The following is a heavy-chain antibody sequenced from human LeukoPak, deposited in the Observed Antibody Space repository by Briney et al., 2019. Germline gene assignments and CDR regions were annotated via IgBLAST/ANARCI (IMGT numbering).Heavy chain of an antibody. CDR3: ARYHCSGGSCYATGAFNI. J-gene: IGHJ3*02. CDR2: IYPDDSDT. D-gene: IGHD2-15*01. V-gene: IGHV5-51*01. Sequence: GESLRISCKGSGYSFTSYWIGWVRQMPGKGLEWMGIIYPDDSDTRNSPSFQGQVTISADKSTSTAYLQWSSLKASDTAIYYCARYHCSGGSCYATGAFNIWGQGTMVTVSS. CDR1: GYSFTSYW.